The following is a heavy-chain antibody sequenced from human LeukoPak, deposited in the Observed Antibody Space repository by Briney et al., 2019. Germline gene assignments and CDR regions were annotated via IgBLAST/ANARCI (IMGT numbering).Heavy chain of an antibody. Sequence: KPSETLSLTCTVSGGSISSYYWSWIRQPPGKGLEWIGYIYYSGSTNYNPSLKSRVTISVDTSKNQFSLKLSSVTAADTAVYYCARSRGYSSAWYHWYFDLWGRGTLVTVSS. D-gene: IGHD6-19*01. CDR1: GGSISSYY. V-gene: IGHV4-59*01. CDR3: ARSRGYSSAWYHWYFDL. CDR2: IYYSGST. J-gene: IGHJ2*01.